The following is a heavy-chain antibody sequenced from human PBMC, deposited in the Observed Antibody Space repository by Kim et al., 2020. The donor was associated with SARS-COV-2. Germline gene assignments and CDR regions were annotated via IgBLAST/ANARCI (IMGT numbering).Heavy chain of an antibody. CDR3: AKDGLAAPAYFDY. Sequence: GGSLRLSCAASGFTFSSYAMSWVRQAPGKGLEWVSAISGNGGSTYYTDSVKGRFTISRDNSKNTLYLQMNSLRAEDTAVYYCAKDGLAAPAYFDYWGQRPLVTVSS. V-gene: IGHV3-23*01. D-gene: IGHD6-13*01. CDR1: GFTFSSYA. J-gene: IGHJ4*02. CDR2: ISGNGGST.